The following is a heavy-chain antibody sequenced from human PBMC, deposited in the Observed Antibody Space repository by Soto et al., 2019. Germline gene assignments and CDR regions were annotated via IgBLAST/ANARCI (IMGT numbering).Heavy chain of an antibody. J-gene: IGHJ4*02. D-gene: IGHD2-15*01. CDR3: ARLPGYCSGGSCPIYFDY. Sequence: XESLKISCKGSGYSFASYWIGWVRQMPGKGLEWMGIIYPGDSDTRYSPSFQGQVTISADKSISTAYLQWSSLKASDTAMYYCARLPGYCSGGSCPIYFDYWGQGTLVTVSS. CDR1: GYSFASYW. V-gene: IGHV5-51*01. CDR2: IYPGDSDT.